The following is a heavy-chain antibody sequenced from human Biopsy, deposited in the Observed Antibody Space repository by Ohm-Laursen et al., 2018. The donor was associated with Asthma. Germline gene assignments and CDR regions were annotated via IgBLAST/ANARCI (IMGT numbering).Heavy chain of an antibody. V-gene: IGHV1-69*13. CDR1: GGTFNTYV. J-gene: IGHJ4*02. Sequence: SVKVSCKSLGGTFNTYVIGWARQAPGQGLEWIGVINSVFGTTTYPQKFQDRVTITADDSTSTVYMELSSLRSEDTAVYYCARKAGSCISRTCYSLDFWGQGTLVTVSS. D-gene: IGHD2-2*01. CDR2: INSVFGTT. CDR3: ARKAGSCISRTCYSLDF.